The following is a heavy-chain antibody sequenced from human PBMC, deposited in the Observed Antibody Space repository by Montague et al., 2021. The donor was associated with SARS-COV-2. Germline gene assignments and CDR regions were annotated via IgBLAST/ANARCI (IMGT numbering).Heavy chain of an antibody. CDR2: INHRGSI. D-gene: IGHD3-22*01. CDR1: DGSFSGYS. Sequence: SETLSLTCAVYDGSFSGYSWTWIRQPPGKGLEWIGEINHRGSINYNPSLKSRVTISVDTSKNQFSLKMTSVTAADTAVYYCARGRQHINMVVVVVTGGEYYFDFWGQGTLVAVSS. CDR3: ARGRQHINMVVVVVTGGEYYFDF. J-gene: IGHJ4*02. V-gene: IGHV4-34*01.